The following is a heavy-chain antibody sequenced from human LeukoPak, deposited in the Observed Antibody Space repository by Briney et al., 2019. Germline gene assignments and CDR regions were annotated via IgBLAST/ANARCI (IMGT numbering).Heavy chain of an antibody. D-gene: IGHD7-27*01. J-gene: IGHJ4*02. CDR1: GFTFSSYA. CDR3: AKGTGDTAYYSDF. V-gene: IGHV3-30-3*01. Sequence: PGRSLRLSCAASGFTFSSYAMHWVRQAPGKGLEWVAVISYDGSNKYYADSVKGRFTISRDNSKNTLYLQMSGLRAEDTAIYYCAKGTGDTAYYSDFWGQGVLVTVSS. CDR2: ISYDGSNK.